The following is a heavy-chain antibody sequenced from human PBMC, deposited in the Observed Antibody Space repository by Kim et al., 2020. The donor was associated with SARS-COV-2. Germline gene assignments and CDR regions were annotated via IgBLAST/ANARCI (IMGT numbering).Heavy chain of an antibody. Sequence: SETLSLTCTVSGGSISSSSYYWGWIRQPPGKGLEWIGSIYYSGSTYYNPSLKSRVTISVDTSKNQFSLKLSSVTAADTAVYYCARRPLLLWDSNWFDPWGQGTLVTVSS. J-gene: IGHJ5*02. CDR2: IYYSGST. CDR3: ARRPLLLWDSNWFDP. CDR1: GGSISSSSYY. D-gene: IGHD3-10*01. V-gene: IGHV4-39*01.